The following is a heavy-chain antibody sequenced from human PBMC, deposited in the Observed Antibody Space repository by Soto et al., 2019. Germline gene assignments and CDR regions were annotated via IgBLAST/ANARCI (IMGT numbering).Heavy chain of an antibody. CDR3: AKEMWELPYYYYGMDV. V-gene: IGHV3-30*18. Sequence: GGSLRLCCAASGFTFSSYGMHWVRQAPGKGLEWVAVISYDGSNKYYADSVKGRFTISRDNSKNTLYLQMNSLRAEDTAVYYCAKEMWELPYYYYGMDVWGQGTTVTVSS. CDR2: ISYDGSNK. J-gene: IGHJ6*02. CDR1: GFTFSSYG. D-gene: IGHD1-26*01.